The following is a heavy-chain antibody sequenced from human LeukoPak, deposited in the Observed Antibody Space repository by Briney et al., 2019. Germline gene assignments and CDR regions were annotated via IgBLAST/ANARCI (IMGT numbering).Heavy chain of an antibody. V-gene: IGHV1-8*01. CDR1: GYTFTSYD. CDR3: ARQTTVTTNYYYYYGMDV. J-gene: IGHJ6*02. Sequence: GASVKVSCKASGYTFTSYDINWVRQATGQGLEWMGWMNPNSGNTGYAQKFQGRVTMTRNTSISTAYMELSSLRSEDTAMYYCARQTTVTTNYYYYYGMDVWGQGTTVTVSS. D-gene: IGHD4-17*01. CDR2: MNPNSGNT.